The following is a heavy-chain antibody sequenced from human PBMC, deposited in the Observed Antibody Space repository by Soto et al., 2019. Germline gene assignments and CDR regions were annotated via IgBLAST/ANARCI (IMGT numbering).Heavy chain of an antibody. CDR3: ARAAAGRIRREYYYCYGMDV. CDR2: IYYSGST. CDR1: GGSISSGDYY. J-gene: IGHJ6*02. D-gene: IGHD6-13*01. V-gene: IGHV4-30-4*01. Sequence: SETLSLTCTVSGGSISSGDYYWSWIRQPPGKGLEWIGYIYYSGSTYYNPSLKSRVTISVDTSKNQFSLKLSSVTAADTAVYYCARAAAGRIRREYYYCYGMDVWGQGTTVTVSS.